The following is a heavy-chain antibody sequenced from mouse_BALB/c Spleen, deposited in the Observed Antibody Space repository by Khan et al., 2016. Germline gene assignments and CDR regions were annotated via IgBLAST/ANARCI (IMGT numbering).Heavy chain of an antibody. J-gene: IGHJ4*01. V-gene: IGHV5-4*02. D-gene: IGHD2-4*01. CDR1: GFTFSDYY. Sequence: EVELVESGGGLVNPGGFLKLSCAASGFTFSDYYMYWVRQTPEKRLEWVATISDGSTYTYYLDSVKGRFTISRDDAKNNLYLQMSSLKSEDSALYYCARDTMTQGYSMDYWGQGTSVTVSS. CDR2: ISDGSTYT. CDR3: ARDTMTQGYSMDY.